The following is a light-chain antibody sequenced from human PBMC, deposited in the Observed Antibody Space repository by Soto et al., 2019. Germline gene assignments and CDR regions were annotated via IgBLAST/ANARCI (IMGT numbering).Light chain of an antibody. CDR1: SSDVGGYNY. J-gene: IGLJ1*01. CDR3: SSYAGIYNYL. Sequence: QSVLTQPPSAYGFPGQSVTISCTGTSSDVGGYNYVSWYQHHPGKAPKLIIHEVNMRPSGVPNRFSGSKSGNTASLTVSGLQAEDEVDYYCSSYAGIYNYLFGTGTKVTVL. V-gene: IGLV2-8*01. CDR2: EVN.